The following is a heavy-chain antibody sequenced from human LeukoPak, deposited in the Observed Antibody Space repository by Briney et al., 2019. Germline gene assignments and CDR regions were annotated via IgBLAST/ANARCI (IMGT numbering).Heavy chain of an antibody. D-gene: IGHD6-6*01. Sequence: MTSETLSLTCAVYGVSFSGYYWSWIRQPPGKGLEWIGEINHSGSTNYNPSLKSRVTISVDMSKNQFSLKLSSVTAADTAVYYCARAPRIAALTGYFDYWGQGTLVTVSS. CDR1: GVSFSGYY. V-gene: IGHV4-34*01. CDR2: INHSGST. CDR3: ARAPRIAALTGYFDY. J-gene: IGHJ4*02.